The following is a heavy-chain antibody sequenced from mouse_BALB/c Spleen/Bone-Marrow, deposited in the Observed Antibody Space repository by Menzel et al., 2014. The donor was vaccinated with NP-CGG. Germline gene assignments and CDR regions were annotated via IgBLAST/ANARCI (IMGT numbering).Heavy chain of an antibody. Sequence: VQLQQSGAELVKPGASVKLSCTASGFNIKDTYMHWVKQRPEQGLEWIGRIDPANGSTKYDPKFQGKATITADTSSNTAYLQLSSLTSEDTAVYYCARWEYYAMDYWGQATSVTVSS. J-gene: IGHJ4*01. D-gene: IGHD4-1*01. CDR1: GFNIKDTY. V-gene: IGHV14-3*02. CDR3: ARWEYYAMDY. CDR2: IDPANGST.